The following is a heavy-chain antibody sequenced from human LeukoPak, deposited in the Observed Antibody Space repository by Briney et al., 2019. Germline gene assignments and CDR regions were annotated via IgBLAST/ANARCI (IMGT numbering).Heavy chain of an antibody. Sequence: GGSLRLSCAASGFTFSSYWMSWVRQAPGKGLEWVANIKQDGSEKYYVDSVKGRFTISRDNAKNSLYLQMNSLRAEDTAVYYCAKGNDFWSGYRLVGYYMDVWGKGTTVTVSS. CDR3: AKGNDFWSGYRLVGYYMDV. D-gene: IGHD3-3*01. CDR1: GFTFSSYW. V-gene: IGHV3-7*03. J-gene: IGHJ6*03. CDR2: IKQDGSEK.